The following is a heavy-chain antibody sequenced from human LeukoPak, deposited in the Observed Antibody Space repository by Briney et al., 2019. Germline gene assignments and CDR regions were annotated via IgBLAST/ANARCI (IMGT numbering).Heavy chain of an antibody. CDR1: GGSISSGGYY. CDR3: ARGSSSWSYYYYYGMDV. J-gene: IGHJ6*02. D-gene: IGHD6-13*01. V-gene: IGHV4-31*03. CDR2: IYYSGST. Sequence: SETLSLTCTVSGGSISSGGYYWSWIRQHPGKGLEWLGYIYYSGSTYYNPSLKSRVTISVDTSKNQFSLKLSSVTAADTAVYYCARGSSSWSYYYYYGMDVWGQGTTVTVSS.